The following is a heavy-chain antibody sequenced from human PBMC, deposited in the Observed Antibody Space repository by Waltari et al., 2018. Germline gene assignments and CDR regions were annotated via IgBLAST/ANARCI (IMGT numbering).Heavy chain of an antibody. CDR1: GDSITSASY. Sequence: QVQLQESGPGLVKPSETLSLTCAVSGDSITSASYWGWIRQPPGKGLEWIGYVYHFGSYSYNPSLKSRVTMSVDTSKRQFSLNLSSVTAADTAVYYCARHESAHYGGFDSWGRGTLVTVSA. CDR3: ARHESAHYGGFDS. V-gene: IGHV4-38-2*01. D-gene: IGHD4-17*01. CDR2: VYHFGSY. J-gene: IGHJ4*02.